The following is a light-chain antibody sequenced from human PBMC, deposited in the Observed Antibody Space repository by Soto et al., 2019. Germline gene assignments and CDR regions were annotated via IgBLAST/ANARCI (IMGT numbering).Light chain of an antibody. J-gene: IGKJ4*01. CDR1: QSVSGY. Sequence: EIVLTQSPDPLSLSPGERATLSCRASQSVSGYLGWYQQKPGQAPRLLIYDASNRAYGAPARFRGSGSGTNFTLTIASLEPDDFAVYYCQQRSNWPYLTFGGGTRV. CDR3: QQRSNWPYLT. V-gene: IGKV3-11*01. CDR2: DAS.